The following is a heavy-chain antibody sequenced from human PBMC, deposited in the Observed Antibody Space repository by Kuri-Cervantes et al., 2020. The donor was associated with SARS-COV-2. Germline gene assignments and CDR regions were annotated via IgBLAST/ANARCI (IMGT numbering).Heavy chain of an antibody. CDR3: ARRIAVAGTYYYYYYMDV. V-gene: IGHV1-3*02. CDR1: GYTFTSYA. D-gene: IGHD6-19*01. Sequence: ASVKVSCKASGYTFTSYAMHWVRQAPGQRLEWMGWSNAGNGNTKYSQEFQGRVTITRDTSASTAYMELSRLRSDDTAVYYCARRIAVAGTYYYYYYMDVWGKGTTVTVSS. J-gene: IGHJ6*03. CDR2: SNAGNGNT.